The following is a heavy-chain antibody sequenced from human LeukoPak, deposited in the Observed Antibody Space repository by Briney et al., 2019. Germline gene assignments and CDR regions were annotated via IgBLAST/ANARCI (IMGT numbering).Heavy chain of an antibody. V-gene: IGHV3-23*01. CDR3: AKRGVVIRVILVGFHKEAYYFDS. Sequence: GSLRLSCAVSGITFSSYWMSWVRQAPGKGLEWVAGISGSGGGTHYADSVKGRFTISRDNPKNTLHLQMNSLRAEDTAVYFCAKRGVVIRVILVGFHKEAYYFDSWGQGALVIVSS. D-gene: IGHD3-10*01. CDR1: GITFSSYW. CDR2: ISGSGGGT. J-gene: IGHJ4*02.